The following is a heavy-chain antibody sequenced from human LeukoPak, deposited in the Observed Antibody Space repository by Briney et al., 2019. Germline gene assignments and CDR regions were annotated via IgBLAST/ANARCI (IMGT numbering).Heavy chain of an antibody. Sequence: PGGSLRLSCAASGFTVNNNYVSWARQAPGKGLEWVSVIYGGGSTYYADSVKGRFTISRDNSKNTVYLQMNSLRAEDAAVYYCARVQRSSNWFDPWGQGTLVTVSS. D-gene: IGHD5-24*01. CDR1: GFTVNNNY. CDR3: ARVQRSSNWFDP. V-gene: IGHV3-53*01. J-gene: IGHJ5*02. CDR2: IYGGGST.